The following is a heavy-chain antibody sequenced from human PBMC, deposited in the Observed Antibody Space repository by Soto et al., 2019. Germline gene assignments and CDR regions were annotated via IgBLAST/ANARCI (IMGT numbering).Heavy chain of an antibody. Sequence: GASVKVSCKASGGTFSSYAISWVRQAPGQGLEWMGGIIPIFGTANYAQKFQGRVTITADESTSTAYMELSSLRSEDTAVYYCARPSSGYFRDAFDIWGQGTMVTVSS. D-gene: IGHD3-3*01. J-gene: IGHJ3*02. V-gene: IGHV1-69*13. CDR3: ARPSSGYFRDAFDI. CDR1: GGTFSSYA. CDR2: IIPIFGTA.